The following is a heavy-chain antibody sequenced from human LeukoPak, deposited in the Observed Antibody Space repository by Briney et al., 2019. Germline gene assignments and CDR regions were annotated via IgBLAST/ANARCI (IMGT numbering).Heavy chain of an antibody. J-gene: IGHJ6*03. CDR1: GGSFSGYY. V-gene: IGHV4-34*01. Sequence: SETLSLTCAVYGGSFSGYYWSWIRQPPGKGLEWIGEINHSGSTNYNPSLKSRVTISVDTSKNQFSLKLSSVTAADTAVYYCARLRGRWYYYYHMDVWGKGTTVTISS. D-gene: IGHD5-24*01. CDR3: ARLRGRWYYYYHMDV. CDR2: INHSGST.